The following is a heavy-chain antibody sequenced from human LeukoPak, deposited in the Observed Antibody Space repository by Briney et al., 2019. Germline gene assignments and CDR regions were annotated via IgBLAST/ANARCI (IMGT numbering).Heavy chain of an antibody. CDR3: AKTVSPFWSGYYTFDY. V-gene: IGHV3-23*01. CDR1: GFTFSSYA. J-gene: IGHJ4*02. D-gene: IGHD3-3*01. Sequence: GGSLRLSCAASGFTFSSYAMSWVRQAPGKGLEWVSAISGSGGSTYYADSVKGRFTISRDNSKNTLYLQMNSLRAEDTAVYYCAKTVSPFWSGYYTFDYWGQGTLVTVSP. CDR2: ISGSGGST.